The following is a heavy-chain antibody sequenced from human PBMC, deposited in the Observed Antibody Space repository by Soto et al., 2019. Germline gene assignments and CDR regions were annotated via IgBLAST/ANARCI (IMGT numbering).Heavy chain of an antibody. V-gene: IGHV3-30*18. CDR1: GFTFSSYG. CDR3: AKTGTYYFDY. D-gene: IGHD1-1*01. Sequence: QVQLVESGGGVVQPGRSLRLSCAASGFTFSSYGMHWVRQAPGKGLEWVAVISYDGSNKYYADSVKGRFTISGDNSKNTLYLQMNSLRAEDTAVYYCAKTGTYYFDYWGQGTLVTVSS. J-gene: IGHJ4*02. CDR2: ISYDGSNK.